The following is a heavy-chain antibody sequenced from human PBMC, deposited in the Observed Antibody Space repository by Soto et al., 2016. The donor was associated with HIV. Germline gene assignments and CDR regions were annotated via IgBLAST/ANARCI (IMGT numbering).Heavy chain of an antibody. V-gene: IGHV3-23*01. J-gene: IGHJ4*02. D-gene: IGHD2-15*01. CDR1: GFTFRSYA. CDR2: ISGSGDST. Sequence: EVQLLESGGGLVQPGGSLRLSCAASGFTFRSYAMAWVRQAPGKGLEWVSGISGSGDSTYYADSAKGRFIISRDSSEKMVYLQMNSLRVEDTAVYYCAKAATYCRGTSCYRLDHWGQGSWSPSP. CDR3: AKAATYCRGTSCYRLDH.